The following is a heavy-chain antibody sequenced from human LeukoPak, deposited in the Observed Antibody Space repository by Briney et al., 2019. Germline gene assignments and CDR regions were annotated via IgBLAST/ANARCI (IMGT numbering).Heavy chain of an antibody. Sequence: GGSLRLSCVASGFTFSSRDWMTWVRQAPGKGLEWMANIKQDGSEKNYVDSVKGRFTISRDNSKNIMYLQMNSLRAEDTAVYYCAKDQGSGSGSYSWGYFDYWGQGTLVTASS. CDR2: IKQDGSEK. CDR3: AKDQGSGSGSYSWGYFDY. D-gene: IGHD3-10*01. V-gene: IGHV3-7*03. J-gene: IGHJ4*02. CDR1: GFTFSSRDW.